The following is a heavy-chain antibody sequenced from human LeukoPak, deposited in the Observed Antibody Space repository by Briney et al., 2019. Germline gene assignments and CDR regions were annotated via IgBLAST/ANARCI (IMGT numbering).Heavy chain of an antibody. D-gene: IGHD2-2*01. CDR1: GGSISTYY. CDR3: AKRGSNTWSDFDY. V-gene: IGHV4-59*08. CDR2: IYYSGIT. J-gene: IGHJ4*02. Sequence: KPSETLSLTCTVSGGSISTYYWSWIRQPPGKGLEWIGYIYYSGITNYNPSLKSRATISVETSKNQFSLKLNSVTAADTAVYYCAKRGSNTWSDFDYWGQGTLVTVSS.